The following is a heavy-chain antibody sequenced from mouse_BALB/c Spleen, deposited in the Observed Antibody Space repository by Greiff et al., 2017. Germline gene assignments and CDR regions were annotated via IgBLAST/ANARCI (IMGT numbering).Heavy chain of an antibody. J-gene: IGHJ2*01. CDR1: GFTFSSYA. CDR3: ARGSSSLDY. V-gene: IGHV5-6-5*01. Sequence: EVHLVESGGGLVKPGGSLKLSCVASGFTFSSYAMSWVRQTPEKRLEWVASISSGGSTYYPDSVKGRFTISRDNARNILYLQMSSLRSEDTAMYYCARGSSSLDYWGQGTTLTVSS. CDR2: ISSGGST. D-gene: IGHD1-1*01.